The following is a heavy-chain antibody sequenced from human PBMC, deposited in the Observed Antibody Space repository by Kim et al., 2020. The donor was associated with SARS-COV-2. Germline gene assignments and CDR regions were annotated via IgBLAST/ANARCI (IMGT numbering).Heavy chain of an antibody. V-gene: IGHV1-46*01. CDR3: ARVQQQLVRSAGFDP. D-gene: IGHD6-13*01. CDR1: GYTFTSYY. CDR2: INPSGGST. Sequence: ASVKVSCKASGYTFTSYYMHWVRQAPGQGLEWMGTINPSGGSTAYAQKFQGRVTMTRDTSTSTVYMELSSLRSEDTAVYYCARVQQQLVRSAGFDPWGQGTLVTVSS. J-gene: IGHJ5*02.